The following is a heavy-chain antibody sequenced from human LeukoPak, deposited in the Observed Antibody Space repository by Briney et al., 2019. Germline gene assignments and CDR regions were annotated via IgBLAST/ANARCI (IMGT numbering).Heavy chain of an antibody. J-gene: IGHJ5*02. Sequence: SSETLSLTCTVSDGSISGDNYYWSWIRQLPGKGLEWIGYIYNGGTTYYNPSLKSRVIISVDTSKNQFSLKLKSVTAADTAMYYCARDRPGTRSGYYSAWGQGTLVTVSS. D-gene: IGHD3-22*01. CDR2: IYNGGTT. CDR3: ARDRPGTRSGYYSA. CDR1: DGSISGDNYY. V-gene: IGHV4-31*03.